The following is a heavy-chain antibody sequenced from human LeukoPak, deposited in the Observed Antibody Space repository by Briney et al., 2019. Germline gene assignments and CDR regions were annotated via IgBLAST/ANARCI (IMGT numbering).Heavy chain of an antibody. CDR2: VYPDDSRT. D-gene: IGHD6-19*01. Sequence: GESLKISCKASGYNFPKSWIGWVRQMPGKGLEWMAIVYPDDSRTKYSPSFQGQVTISADKSINTAYLQWNSLRASDTAMYYCASQWLGRGNLHYWGQGTLVTVSS. V-gene: IGHV5-51*01. CDR1: GYNFPKSW. J-gene: IGHJ4*02. CDR3: ASQWLGRGNLHY.